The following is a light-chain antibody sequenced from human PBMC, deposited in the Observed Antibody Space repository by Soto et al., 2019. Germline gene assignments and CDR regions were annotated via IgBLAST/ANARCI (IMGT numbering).Light chain of an antibody. J-gene: IGLJ3*02. CDR3: NSYAGSKNFGV. V-gene: IGLV2-8*01. CDR1: SSDVGAYNY. CDR2: EVT. Sequence: QSALTQPPSASGSPGQSVTISCTGTSSDVGAYNYVSWYQQHPGKAPKLIIYEVTKRPSGVPDRFSGSKSGNTASLTVSGLQAADEDDYYCNSYAGSKNFGVFGGGTKLTVL.